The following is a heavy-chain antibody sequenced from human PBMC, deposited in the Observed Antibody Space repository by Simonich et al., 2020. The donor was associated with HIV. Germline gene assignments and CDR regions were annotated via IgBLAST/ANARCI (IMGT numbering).Heavy chain of an antibody. CDR2: INHSGST. CDR1: GGSFSGYY. CDR3: ARLTAGGLGEYFQH. V-gene: IGHV4-34*01. Sequence: QVQLQQWGAGLLKPSETLSLTCAVYGGSFSGYYWSWIRQPPGKGLEWIGEINHSGSTNDHPSLKIRVTISVDTSKNQFSLKLSSVTAADTAVYYCARLTAGGLGEYFQHWGQGTLVTVSS. D-gene: IGHD6-13*01. J-gene: IGHJ1*01.